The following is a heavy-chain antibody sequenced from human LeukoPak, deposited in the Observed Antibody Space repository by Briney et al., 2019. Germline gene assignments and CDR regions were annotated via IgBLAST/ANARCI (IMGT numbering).Heavy chain of an antibody. Sequence: GGFLRLSCAASGFTFSSYGMHWVRQAPGKGLEWVAFIRYDGSNKYYADSVKGRFTISRDNSKNTLYLQMNSLRAEDTAVYYCAKPVPRYSGYGPEYFDYWGQGTLVTVSS. CDR3: AKPVPRYSGYGPEYFDY. CDR2: IRYDGSNK. CDR1: GFTFSSYG. V-gene: IGHV3-30*02. J-gene: IGHJ4*02. D-gene: IGHD5-12*01.